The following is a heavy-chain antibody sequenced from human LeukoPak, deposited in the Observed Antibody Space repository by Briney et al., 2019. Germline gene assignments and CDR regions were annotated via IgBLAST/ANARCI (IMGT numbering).Heavy chain of an antibody. Sequence: GGSPRLSRAASGFTFSSYAMSWVRQAPGKGLEWVSAISGSGGSTYYADSVKGRFTISRDNSKNTLYLQMNSLRAEDTAVYYCANGIAAAVLPFDYWGQGTLVTVSS. D-gene: IGHD6-13*01. CDR3: ANGIAAAVLPFDY. J-gene: IGHJ4*02. CDR1: GFTFSSYA. CDR2: ISGSGGST. V-gene: IGHV3-23*01.